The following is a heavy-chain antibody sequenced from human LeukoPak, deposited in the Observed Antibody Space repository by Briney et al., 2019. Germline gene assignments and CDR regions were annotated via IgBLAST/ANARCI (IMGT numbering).Heavy chain of an antibody. CDR2: IYYSGST. CDR1: GGSISSYY. J-gene: IGHJ4*02. D-gene: IGHD5-12*01. CDR3: ARQYGGYVPLPPSD. V-gene: IGHV4-59*08. Sequence: SETLSLTCTVSGGSISSYYWTWIRQPPGKGLEWIGYIYYSGSTNYNPSLKSRVTISVDTSKNQFSLKLSSVTAADTAVYYCARQYGGYVPLPPSDWGQGTLVTVSS.